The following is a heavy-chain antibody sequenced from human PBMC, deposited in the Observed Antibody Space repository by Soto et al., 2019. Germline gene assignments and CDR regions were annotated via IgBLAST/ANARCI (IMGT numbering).Heavy chain of an antibody. CDR1: GFTFSSYA. CDR3: AKGYSSSWFGGDY. V-gene: IGHV3-23*01. D-gene: IGHD6-13*01. Sequence: EVQLLESGGGLVQPGGSLRLSCAASGFTFSSYALSWVRQAPGKGLEWVSLISGGGGSTYYADSVKGRFTISRDNSKNTQYLQMNSLRAEDAAVYHCAKGYSSSWFGGDYWGQGTLVTVSS. CDR2: ISGGGGST. J-gene: IGHJ4*02.